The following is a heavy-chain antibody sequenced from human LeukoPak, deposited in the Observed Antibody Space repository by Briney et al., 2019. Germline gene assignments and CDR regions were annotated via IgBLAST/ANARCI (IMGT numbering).Heavy chain of an antibody. Sequence: ASVTVSCKASGYTFTGYYMHWVRQAPGQGLEWMAWLNPNSGDTDSAQKFQGRVTMTRDTSITTAYLQLSSLRADDTAVYYCASAPAGGPFDNWGQGTLVTVSS. D-gene: IGHD4-23*01. J-gene: IGHJ4*02. V-gene: IGHV1-2*02. CDR2: LNPNSGDT. CDR1: GYTFTGYY. CDR3: ASAPAGGPFDN.